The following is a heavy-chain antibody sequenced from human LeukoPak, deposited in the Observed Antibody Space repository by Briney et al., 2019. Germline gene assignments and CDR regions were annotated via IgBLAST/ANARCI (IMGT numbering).Heavy chain of an antibody. CDR1: GFSLSSHW. CDR3: ARDGDYGLLDY. V-gene: IGHV3-48*04. Sequence: GGSLRLSCAASGFSLSSHWMSWVRQAPGKGLEWVSYISSSGSAIYYADSVKGRFTISRDNAKNSLYLQMNSLRAEDTAVYYCARDGDYGLLDYWGQGTLVTVPS. CDR2: ISSSGSAI. J-gene: IGHJ4*02. D-gene: IGHD4-17*01.